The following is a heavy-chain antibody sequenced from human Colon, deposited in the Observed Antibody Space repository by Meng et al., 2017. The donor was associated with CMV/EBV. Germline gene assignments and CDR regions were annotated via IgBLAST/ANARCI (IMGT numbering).Heavy chain of an antibody. Sequence: GESLKISCADSGFTLSGYAMHWVRQAPGKGLEWVALISSDGSNKYYANSLKGRFTISRDNSKNTLYLQMNSLRAEDTAVYYCAKGCSSTSCYNISWGQGTLVTVSS. J-gene: IGHJ5*02. V-gene: IGHV3-30*04. CDR3: AKGCSSTSCYNIS. CDR2: ISSDGSNK. D-gene: IGHD2-2*02. CDR1: GFTLSGYA.